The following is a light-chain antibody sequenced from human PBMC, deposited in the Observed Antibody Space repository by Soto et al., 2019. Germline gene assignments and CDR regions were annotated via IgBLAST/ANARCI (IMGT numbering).Light chain of an antibody. V-gene: IGLV2-14*01. CDR3: SSYTSSSWV. CDR2: DVS. CDR1: NSDVGGYNF. J-gene: IGLJ3*02. Sequence: QSVLTQPASVSGSPGQSITISCTGTNSDVGGYNFVSWYQQHPGKDPKLMIYDVSNRPSGVSIRFSGSKSGNTASLTSSGLQGEDASDYYCSSYTSSSWVFGGGTKLTVL.